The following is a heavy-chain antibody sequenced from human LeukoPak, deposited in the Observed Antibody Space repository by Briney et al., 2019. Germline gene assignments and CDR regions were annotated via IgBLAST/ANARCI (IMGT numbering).Heavy chain of an antibody. CDR1: GFSFRSFA. J-gene: IGHJ2*01. CDR3: AKDVPGGWWYFDL. V-gene: IGHV3-30*18. D-gene: IGHD6-19*01. Sequence: GGSLRLSCAASGFSFRSFAMHWVRRAPGKGLEWVSLISYDGSDTYYADSVKGRFTISRDNSKNTPYLQMNSLRAEDTAVYYCAKDVPGGWWYFDLWGRGTLVTVSS. CDR2: ISYDGSDT.